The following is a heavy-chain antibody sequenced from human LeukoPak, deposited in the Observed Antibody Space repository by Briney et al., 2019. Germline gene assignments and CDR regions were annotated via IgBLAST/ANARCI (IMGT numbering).Heavy chain of an antibody. J-gene: IGHJ4*02. D-gene: IGHD3/OR15-3a*01. CDR1: GFSFSSYG. CDR2: ISGSDGRT. V-gene: IGHV3-23*01. Sequence: GGSLRLSCAASGFSFSSYGMKWVRQAPGRGLEWVSGISGSDGRTYYADSVKGRFTVSRDTSKNTLYLQMSSLRADDTAVYYCARRFWAAPGVGDASEYWSQGTLVTVSP. CDR3: ARRFWAAPGVGDASEY.